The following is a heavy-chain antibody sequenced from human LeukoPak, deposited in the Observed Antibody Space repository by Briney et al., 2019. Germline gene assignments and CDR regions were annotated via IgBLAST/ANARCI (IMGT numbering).Heavy chain of an antibody. V-gene: IGHV4-38-2*02. J-gene: IGHJ4*02. CDR1: GYSISSGYY. Sequence: SETLSLTCTVSGYSISSGYYWGWIRQPPGKGREWIGNIYHRGSTYYNPSLKSRVTMSGDTSKNHFSLNLSSVTAADTAVYYCARVTSSSWFEGYFDYWGQGTLVTVSS. CDR2: IYHRGST. D-gene: IGHD6-13*01. CDR3: ARVTSSSWFEGYFDY.